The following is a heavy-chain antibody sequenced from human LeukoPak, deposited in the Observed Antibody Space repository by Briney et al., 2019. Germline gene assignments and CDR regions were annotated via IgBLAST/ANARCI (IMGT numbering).Heavy chain of an antibody. V-gene: IGHV4-61*01. CDR3: ARDRLGGYSYVY. D-gene: IGHD5-12*01. CDR2: IYDSGRT. Sequence: TSETLSLTCTVSGGSVSSGSYFWTWIRQSPGKRLEYVGYIYDSGRTNYNPSLKSRVTISKDTSKNQFSLKLSSVTAADTAVYYCARDRLGGYSYVYWGQGSLVTVSS. CDR1: GGSVSSGSYF. J-gene: IGHJ4*02.